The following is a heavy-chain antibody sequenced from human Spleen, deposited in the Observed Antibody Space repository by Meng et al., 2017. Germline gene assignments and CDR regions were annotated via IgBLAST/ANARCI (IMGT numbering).Heavy chain of an antibody. Sequence: GSLRLSCTVSGGSISSSSYYWGWIRQPPGKGLEWIGRIYTTGSTNYNPSLKSRVTISADTSKNQFSLTLNSVTAADTAVYYCARVTNGVVSFDPWGQGNLVTVSS. D-gene: IGHD2-8*01. CDR2: IYTTGST. CDR3: ARVTNGVVSFDP. CDR1: GGSISSSSYY. J-gene: IGHJ5*02. V-gene: IGHV4-39*07.